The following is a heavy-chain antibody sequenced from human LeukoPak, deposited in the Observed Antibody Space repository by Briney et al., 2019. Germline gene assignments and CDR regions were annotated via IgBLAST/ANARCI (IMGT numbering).Heavy chain of an antibody. Sequence: SVKVSCKASGGTFSSYAISWVRQAPGQGLEWMGGIIPIFGTANYAQKFQGRVTITADESTSTAYMELSSLRSEDTAVYYCARDLAGMSWFDPWGQGTLVTVSS. CDR3: ARDLAGMSWFDP. CDR1: GGTFSSYA. J-gene: IGHJ5*02. D-gene: IGHD6-13*01. CDR2: IIPIFGTA. V-gene: IGHV1-69*01.